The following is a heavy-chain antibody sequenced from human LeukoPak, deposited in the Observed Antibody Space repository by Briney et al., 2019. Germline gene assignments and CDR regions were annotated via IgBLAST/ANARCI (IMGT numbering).Heavy chain of an antibody. CDR1: GFIFSDHY. D-gene: IGHD6-19*01. J-gene: IGHJ4*02. CDR3: ARGAVAGTNWYFDY. Sequence: GGSLRLSCAASGFIFSDHYMDWVRQAPGRGLEWVARIRNKVRGYTTEYAASVQGRFTISRDDSSNSLYLQMSSLKTEDTAVCFCARGAVAGTNWYFDYWGQGTLVAVSS. V-gene: IGHV3-72*01. CDR2: IRNKVRGYTT.